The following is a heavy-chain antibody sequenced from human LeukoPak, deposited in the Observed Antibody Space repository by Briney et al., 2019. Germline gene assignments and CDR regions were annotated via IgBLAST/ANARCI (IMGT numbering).Heavy chain of an antibody. J-gene: IGHJ4*02. D-gene: IGHD6-6*01. CDR1: GFTFSSYA. CDR2: ISGSGGST. CDR3: ARDRKYSSSPLN. Sequence: PGGSLRLSCAASGFTFSSYAMSWVRQAPGKGSEWVSIISGSGGSTYYADSVKGRFTISRDNTQNTLYLQMNSLRAEDTAVYYCARDRKYSSSPLNWGQGTLVTVSS. V-gene: IGHV3-23*01.